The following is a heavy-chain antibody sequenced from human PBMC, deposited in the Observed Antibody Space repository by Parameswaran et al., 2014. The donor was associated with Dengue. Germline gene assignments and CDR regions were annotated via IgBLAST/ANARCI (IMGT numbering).Heavy chain of an antibody. D-gene: IGHD4-17*01. V-gene: IGHV1-69*01. CDR3: ATQTTTVTTTGDYYYYMDV. Sequence: WVRQAPGQGLEWMGGIIPIFGTANYAQKFQGRVTITADESTSTAYMELSSLRSEDTAVYYCATQTTTVTTTGDYYYYMDVWGKGPRSPSP. J-gene: IGHJ6*03. CDR2: IIPIFGTA.